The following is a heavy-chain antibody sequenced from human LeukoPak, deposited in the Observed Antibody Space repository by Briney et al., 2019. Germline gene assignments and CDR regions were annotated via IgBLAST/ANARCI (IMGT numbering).Heavy chain of an antibody. CDR3: ARGAAVAGRQLYYYYYGMDV. Sequence: SVKVSCKASGGTFSSYAISWVRQAPGRGLEWMGRIIPILGIANYAQKFQGRVTITADKSTSTAYMELSSLRSEDTAVYYCARGAAVAGRQLYYYYYGMDVWGQGTTVTVSS. CDR2: IIPILGIA. V-gene: IGHV1-69*04. J-gene: IGHJ6*02. CDR1: GGTFSSYA. D-gene: IGHD6-19*01.